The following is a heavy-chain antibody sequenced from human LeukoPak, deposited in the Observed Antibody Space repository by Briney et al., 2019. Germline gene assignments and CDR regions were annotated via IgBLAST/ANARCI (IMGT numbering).Heavy chain of an antibody. D-gene: IGHD1-7*01. J-gene: IGHJ5*02. CDR2: ISGSNSYI. Sequence: GGSLRLSCAASGLTFSNFCMNWVRQTPGKGLGWVSAISGSNSYIYYAGSVRGRFTISRDNSKNTLYLQMNSLRAEDTAVYFCAKSEITGTTRAPNWFDPRGQGTLVTVSS. CDR3: AKSEITGTTRAPNWFDP. V-gene: IGHV3-21*06. CDR1: GLTFSNFC.